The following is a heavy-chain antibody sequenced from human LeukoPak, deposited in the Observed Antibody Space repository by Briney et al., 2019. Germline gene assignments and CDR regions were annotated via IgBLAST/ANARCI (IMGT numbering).Heavy chain of an antibody. V-gene: IGHV3-11*06. J-gene: IGHJ4*02. Sequence: GGSLRLSCTASGFTFSDYYMNWVRQAPGKGLESVSYISSSSSYTDYADSVKGRFTISRDNAKNSLYLQMDNLRAEDTAVYYCARDGYCSGGSCYPYSWGQGTLVTVSS. D-gene: IGHD2-15*01. CDR1: GFTFSDYY. CDR3: ARDGYCSGGSCYPYS. CDR2: ISSSSSYT.